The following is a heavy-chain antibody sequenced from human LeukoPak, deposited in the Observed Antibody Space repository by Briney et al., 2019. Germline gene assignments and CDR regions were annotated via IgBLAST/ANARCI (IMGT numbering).Heavy chain of an antibody. V-gene: IGHV3-30*04. CDR2: ISYDGSNE. CDR1: GFTFSSYV. J-gene: IGHJ3*02. D-gene: IGHD6-19*01. Sequence: GGSLRLSCAVSGFTFSSYVMDWVRQAPGKGLEWVAIISYDGSNEYYADSVKGRFTISRDNSKNTLYLQMNSLRAADTAVYYCARGLEQWLVLGAFDMWGQGTMATVSS. CDR3: ARGLEQWLVLGAFDM.